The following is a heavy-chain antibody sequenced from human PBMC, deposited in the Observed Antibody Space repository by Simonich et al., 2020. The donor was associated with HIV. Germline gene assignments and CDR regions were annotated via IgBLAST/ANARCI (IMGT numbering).Heavy chain of an antibody. CDR1: GLTFDDYA. D-gene: IGHD6-6*01. CDR2: KMCNSVSI. J-gene: IGHJ4*02. Sequence: EVQLVESGGGLVQPGRSLRLSCAASGLTFDDYAIHWVRQASGKGLEWCSGKMCNSVSIGYADSVKGRFTISRDNAKNSLYLQMNSLRAEDMALYYCAKDRYSSSSGSFDYWGQGTLVTVSS. CDR3: AKDRYSSSSGSFDY. V-gene: IGHV3-9*03.